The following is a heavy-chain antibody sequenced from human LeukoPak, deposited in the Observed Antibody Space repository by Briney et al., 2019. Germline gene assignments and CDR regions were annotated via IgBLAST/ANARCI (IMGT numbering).Heavy chain of an antibody. CDR2: IGSVGHST. Sequence: GGSLRLSCAASGFRFSDAAMTWVRQAPGKGLEWVSLIGSVGHSTYYADSVKGRFTISRDNSRNTLYLQMNSLRAEDTAVYYCAKGSGGGRPYYFDYWGQGTLVTDSS. V-gene: IGHV3-23*01. CDR3: AKGSGGGRPYYFDY. D-gene: IGHD2-15*01. CDR1: GFRFSDAA. J-gene: IGHJ4*02.